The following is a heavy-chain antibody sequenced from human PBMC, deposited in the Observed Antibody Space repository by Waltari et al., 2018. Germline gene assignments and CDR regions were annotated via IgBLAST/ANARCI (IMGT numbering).Heavy chain of an antibody. Sequence: QVQLVQSGAEVKKPGSSVKVSFKASGGTFRSYAISWVRPAPGQGLEWMGGIIPIFGTANYAQKFQSRVTITADESTSTAYMELSSLRSEEKAVYYCASDGVAARGFADYWGQGTLVTVSS. D-gene: IGHD2-15*01. CDR1: GGTFRSYA. CDR3: ASDGVAARGFADY. V-gene: IGHV1-69*12. CDR2: IIPIFGTA. J-gene: IGHJ4*02.